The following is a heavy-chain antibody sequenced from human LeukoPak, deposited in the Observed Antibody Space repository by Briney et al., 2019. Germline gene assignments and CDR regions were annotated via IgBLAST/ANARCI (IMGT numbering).Heavy chain of an antibody. CDR3: ARSTVTTFFDY. J-gene: IGHJ4*02. CDR2: INHSGST. CDR1: GGSFSGYY. Sequence: SETLSLTCAVYGGSFSGYYWSWIRQPPGKGLEWIGEINHSGSTNYNPSLKSRATISVDTSKNQFSLKLSSVTAADTAVYYCARSTVTTFFDYWGQGTLVTVSS. V-gene: IGHV4-34*01. D-gene: IGHD4-17*01.